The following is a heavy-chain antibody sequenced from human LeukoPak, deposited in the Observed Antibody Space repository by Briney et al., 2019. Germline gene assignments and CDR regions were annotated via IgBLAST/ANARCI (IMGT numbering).Heavy chain of an antibody. CDR3: ARLSRGDYPDY. Sequence: SETLSLTCTVAGGSISSYYWSWIRQPAGKRLEWIGRIYISGSTNYNPSLKSRVTMSVDTSKNQFSLKLSSVTAADTAVYYCARLSRGDYPDYWGQGTLVTVSS. CDR2: IYISGST. J-gene: IGHJ4*02. V-gene: IGHV4-4*07. D-gene: IGHD4-17*01. CDR1: GGSISSYY.